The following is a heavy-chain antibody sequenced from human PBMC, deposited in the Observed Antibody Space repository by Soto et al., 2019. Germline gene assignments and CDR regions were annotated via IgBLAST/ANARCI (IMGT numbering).Heavy chain of an antibody. CDR2: IQGGNDNT. Sequence: ASVKVSCKASGSTFRNYAIHWVRQAPGQSLEWMGWIQGGNDNTYYSQRFQGRLTFTRDTSPGTTYMELSSLRAEDTAMYYCARESPYGYWYFDLWGRGTLVTVSS. CDR3: ARESPYGYWYFDL. J-gene: IGHJ2*01. CDR1: GSTFRNYA. V-gene: IGHV1-3*01. D-gene: IGHD3-10*01.